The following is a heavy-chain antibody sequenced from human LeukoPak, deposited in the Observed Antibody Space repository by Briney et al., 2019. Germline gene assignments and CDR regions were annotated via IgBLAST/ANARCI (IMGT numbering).Heavy chain of an antibody. CDR3: ARDKGIAVALDY. CDR1: GFTFSSYA. Sequence: GGSLRLSCAASGFTFSSYAMHWVRQAPGKGLEWVAVISYDGSNKYYADSVKGRFTISRDNSKNTLYLQMNSLRAEDTAVYYCARDKGIAVALDYWGQGTLVTVSS. D-gene: IGHD6-19*01. CDR2: ISYDGSNK. V-gene: IGHV3-30-3*01. J-gene: IGHJ4*02.